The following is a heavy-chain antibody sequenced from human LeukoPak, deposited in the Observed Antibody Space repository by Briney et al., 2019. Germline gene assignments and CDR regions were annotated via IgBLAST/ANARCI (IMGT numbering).Heavy chain of an antibody. D-gene: IGHD4-11*01. J-gene: IGHJ4*02. V-gene: IGHV3-23*01. Sequence: GGSLRLSCAASGFTFSSYAMSWVRQAPGKGLEWVSAISVSGGSTYSADSVKGRFTISRDNSKNTLFLQMNSLRAEDTAVYYCAKVFSTATTGREGFYFDYWGQGTLVTVSS. CDR2: ISVSGGST. CDR3: AKVFSTATTGREGFYFDY. CDR1: GFTFSSYA.